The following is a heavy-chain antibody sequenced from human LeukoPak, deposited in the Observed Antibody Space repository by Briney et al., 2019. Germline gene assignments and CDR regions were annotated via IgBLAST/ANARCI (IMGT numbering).Heavy chain of an antibody. J-gene: IGHJ4*02. V-gene: IGHV4-34*01. Sequence: SETLSLTCAVYDGSFSGYYWSWIRQPPGKGLEWIGEINHSGSTNYNPSLKSRVTISVDTSKNQFSLKLSSVTAADTAVYYCASCAYCSSTSCSCYFDYWGQGTLVTVSS. CDR2: INHSGST. D-gene: IGHD2-2*01. CDR1: DGSFSGYY. CDR3: ASCAYCSSTSCSCYFDY.